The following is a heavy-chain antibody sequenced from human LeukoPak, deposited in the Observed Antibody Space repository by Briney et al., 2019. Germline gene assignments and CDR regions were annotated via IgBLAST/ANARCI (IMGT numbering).Heavy chain of an antibody. Sequence: PSETLSLTCTVSGGSISSGDYYWSWIRQPPGKGLEWIGYIYYSGSTYYNPSLKSRVTISVDTSKNQFSLKLSSVTAADTALYYWARRTLVVVDYWGQGTLVTVSS. V-gene: IGHV4-30-4*01. CDR3: ARRTLVVVDY. CDR2: IYYSGST. D-gene: IGHD2-15*01. J-gene: IGHJ4*02. CDR1: GGSISSGDYY.